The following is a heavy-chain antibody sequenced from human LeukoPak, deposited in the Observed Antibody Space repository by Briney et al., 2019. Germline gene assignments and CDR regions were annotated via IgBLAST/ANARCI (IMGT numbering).Heavy chain of an antibody. CDR3: ARVPKDYYDSPYYFDY. CDR1: GYTFTSYY. D-gene: IGHD3-22*01. Sequence: GASVKVSCKSSGYTFTSYYMHWVRQAPGQGLEWMGIINPSGGSTSYAQKFQGRVTMTRDMSTSTVYMELSSLRSEDTAVYYCARVPKDYYDSPYYFDYWGQGTLVTVSS. V-gene: IGHV1-46*01. CDR2: INPSGGST. J-gene: IGHJ4*02.